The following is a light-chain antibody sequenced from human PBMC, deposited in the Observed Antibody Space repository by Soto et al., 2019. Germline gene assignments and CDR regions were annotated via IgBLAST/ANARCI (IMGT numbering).Light chain of an antibody. V-gene: IGKV3-11*01. J-gene: IGKJ2*01. Sequence: IVLTQTPATLSLSPGERATLPCRASQSIGSYSASYQQKPGQAPGLLIYDASNRTTVIPAGVSGSGSATDLSLTISSLEHEDFGAYYCHQRSNWPPNTFGQGTNLESK. CDR2: DAS. CDR1: QSIGSY. CDR3: HQRSNWPPNT.